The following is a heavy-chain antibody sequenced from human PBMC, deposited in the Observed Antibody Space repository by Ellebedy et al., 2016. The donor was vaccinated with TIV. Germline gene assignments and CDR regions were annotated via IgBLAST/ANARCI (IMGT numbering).Heavy chain of an antibody. CDR1: GDSVSDSSHY. Sequence: SETLSLTCSVSGDSVSDSSHYWGWIRQPPGKGLEWIASISYGTNTLYNPSLKTRVTISLDTSKNHFSLKVTSLTAADTAVYYCARDPPTGDFDVWGQGTLVTVSS. V-gene: IGHV4-39*07. CDR2: ISYGTNT. J-gene: IGHJ4*02. CDR3: ARDPPTGDFDV. D-gene: IGHD1-14*01.